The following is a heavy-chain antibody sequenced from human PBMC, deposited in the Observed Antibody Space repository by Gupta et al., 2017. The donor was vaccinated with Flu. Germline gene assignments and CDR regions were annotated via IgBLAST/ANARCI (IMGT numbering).Heavy chain of an antibody. CDR2: TYPGDSDT. V-gene: IGHV5-51*03. D-gene: IGHD1-26*01. Sequence: EVQLVQSGAEVKKPGESLKISCKGSGYTFTNYWIGWVRQMPGKGLEWTGITYPGDSDTRYSPSFQGQVTISSDKSISTAYVQWSSLKASDTAIYYCARGAVMGSTKSYFDSWGQGTLVTVSS. J-gene: IGHJ4*02. CDR3: ARGAVMGSTKSYFDS. CDR1: GYTFTNYW.